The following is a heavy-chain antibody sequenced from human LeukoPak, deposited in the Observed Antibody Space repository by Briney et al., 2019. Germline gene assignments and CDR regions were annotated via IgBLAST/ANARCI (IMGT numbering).Heavy chain of an antibody. CDR2: ISAYDGNT. V-gene: IGHV1-18*01. CDR1: GYTFTSYS. Sequence: ASVKVSCKASGYTFTSYSITWVRQAPGQGLEWMGWISAYDGNTNYAQKLQDRVTMTTDTSTSTAYMEMRSLRSDDTAVYYCARAQIDFWSGYYLIWGQGTLVTVSS. CDR3: ARAQIDFWSGYYLI. J-gene: IGHJ4*02. D-gene: IGHD3-3*01.